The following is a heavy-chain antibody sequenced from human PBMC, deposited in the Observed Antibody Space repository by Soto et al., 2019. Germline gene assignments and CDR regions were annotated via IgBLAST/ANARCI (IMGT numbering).Heavy chain of an antibody. CDR2: IYYSGST. V-gene: IGHV4-39*01. CDR1: GGSISSSSYY. J-gene: IGHJ5*02. Sequence: SETLSLTCTVSGGSISSSSYYWGWIRQPPGKGLEWIGSIYYSGSTYYNPSLKSRVTISVDTSKNQFSLKLSSVTAADTAVYYCARRVSGYCISTSCYHNWFDPWGQGTLVTVSS. D-gene: IGHD2-2*01. CDR3: ARRVSGYCISTSCYHNWFDP.